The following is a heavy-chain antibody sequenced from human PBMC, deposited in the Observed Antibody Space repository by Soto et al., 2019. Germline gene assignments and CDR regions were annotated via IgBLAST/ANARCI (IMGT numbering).Heavy chain of an antibody. CDR1: GFSLSTSAVG. V-gene: IGHV2-5*02. J-gene: IGHJ4*02. Sequence: QITLKESGPTLVKPTQTLTLTCTFSGFSLSTSAVGVGWIRQPPGKAGEWLALLDWDDYKRYSPSLKRMLTITEATSKKQVVLTMSDTDPVETGQYYCVHSSGGGDYWGQGTLVTVSS. D-gene: IGHD1-26*01. CDR2: LDWDDYK. CDR3: VHSSGGGDY.